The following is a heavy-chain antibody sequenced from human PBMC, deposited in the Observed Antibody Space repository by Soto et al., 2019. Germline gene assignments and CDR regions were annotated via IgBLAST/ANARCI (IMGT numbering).Heavy chain of an antibody. J-gene: IGHJ4*02. V-gene: IGHV1-3*05. CDR2: INAGNGNT. CDR3: ARSIVVVTALDY. D-gene: IGHD2-21*02. Sequence: QVQLVQSGAEEKKPGASVKVSCKASGYTFTSYAMHWVRQAPGQRLEWMGWINAGNGNTKYSQKFQGRVTITRETAESTGYMELSSLRSEDTAVYYCARSIVVVTALDYWGQGSLVTVSS. CDR1: GYTFTSYA.